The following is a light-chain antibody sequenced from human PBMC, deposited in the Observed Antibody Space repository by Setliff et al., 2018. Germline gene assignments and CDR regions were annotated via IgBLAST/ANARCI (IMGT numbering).Light chain of an antibody. Sequence: QSVLTQPPSASGSPGQSVTISCTGTSNDIFSYNYVSWYQQHPGKAPQLLIYEVSKRPSGVSDRFSGSKSGNTASLTVSGLQAEDEADYYCSTYEGTNNFVFGTGTKVTVL. V-gene: IGLV2-8*01. CDR3: STYEGTNNFV. J-gene: IGLJ1*01. CDR2: EVS. CDR1: SNDIFSYNY.